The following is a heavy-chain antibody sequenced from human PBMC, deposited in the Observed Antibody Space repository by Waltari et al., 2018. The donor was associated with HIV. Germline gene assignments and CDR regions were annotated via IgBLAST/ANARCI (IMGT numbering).Heavy chain of an antibody. D-gene: IGHD3-10*01. Sequence: QVQLVESGGGLVKPGGSLRLSCAASGFTFSDYYMSWIRQAPGQGLGWVSYISSSGSTIYYADSVKGRFTISRDNAKNSLYLQMSSLRAEDTAVYYCATGGGQFRFGVAKRTYGMDVWGQGTTVTVSS. V-gene: IGHV3-11*01. CDR1: GFTFSDYY. J-gene: IGHJ6*02. CDR3: ATGGGQFRFGVAKRTYGMDV. CDR2: ISSSGSTI.